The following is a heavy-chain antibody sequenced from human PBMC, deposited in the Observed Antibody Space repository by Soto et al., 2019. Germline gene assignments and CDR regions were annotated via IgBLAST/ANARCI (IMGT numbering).Heavy chain of an antibody. CDR3: ARDWGGSSSGFDY. CDR1: GGSISSSNW. D-gene: IGHD6-6*01. Sequence: QVQLQESGPGLVKPSWTLSLTCAVSGGSISSSNWCSLVRQPPGKWLEWFGEIYHSRSTNYNPSLKNRVTISVDKSTNPFSLKLHSVTAADTAVYYCARDWGGSSSGFDYWGQGTLVTVSS. J-gene: IGHJ4*02. V-gene: IGHV4-4*02. CDR2: IYHSRST.